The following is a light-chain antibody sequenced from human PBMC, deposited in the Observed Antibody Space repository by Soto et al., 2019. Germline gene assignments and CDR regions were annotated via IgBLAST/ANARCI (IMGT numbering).Light chain of an antibody. CDR3: HQRSNWPPT. V-gene: IGKV3-11*01. CDR2: DAS. CDR1: QSVSNNY. J-gene: IGKJ4*01. Sequence: EIVLTHSPGTLSLSPCERATLSSSASQSVSNNYLAWYQQKPGQAPRLLIYDASNRATGIPARFSGSGSGTDFTLTISSLQPEDFAVYYCHQRSNWPPTFGGGTKVDIK.